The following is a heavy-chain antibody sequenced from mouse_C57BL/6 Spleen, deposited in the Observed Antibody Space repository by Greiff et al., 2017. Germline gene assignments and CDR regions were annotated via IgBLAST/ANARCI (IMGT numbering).Heavy chain of an antibody. CDR1: GYTFTDYE. V-gene: IGHV1-15*01. CDR3: TRSYDYDGRCAY. J-gene: IGHJ3*01. Sequence: QVQLQQSGAELVRPGASVTLSCKASGYTFTDYEMHWVKQTPVHGLEWIGAIDPETGGTAYNQKFKGRAILTADKSSSTAYMELRSLTSEDSAVYYCTRSYDYDGRCAYWGQGTLVTVSA. D-gene: IGHD2-4*01. CDR2: IDPETGGT.